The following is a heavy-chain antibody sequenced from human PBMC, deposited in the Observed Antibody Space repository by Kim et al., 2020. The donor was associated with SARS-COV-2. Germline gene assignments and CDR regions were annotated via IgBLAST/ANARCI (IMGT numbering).Heavy chain of an antibody. Sequence: GGSLRLSCAASGFTFSSYAMSWVRQAPGKGLEWVSAISGSGGSTYYADSVKGRFTISRDNSKNTLYLQMNSLRAEDTAVYYCAKDYGYSYGYLFSANRFDYWGQGTLVTVSS. D-gene: IGHD5-18*01. CDR2: ISGSGGST. CDR1: GFTFSSYA. J-gene: IGHJ4*02. V-gene: IGHV3-23*01. CDR3: AKDYGYSYGYLFSANRFDY.